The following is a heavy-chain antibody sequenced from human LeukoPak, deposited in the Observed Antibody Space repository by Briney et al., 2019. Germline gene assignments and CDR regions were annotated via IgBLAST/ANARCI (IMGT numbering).Heavy chain of an antibody. CDR3: ARGRRGTLAY. CDR2: MNPNSGNT. J-gene: IGHJ4*02. CDR1: GYTFTIYD. V-gene: IGHV1-8*01. D-gene: IGHD3-16*01. Sequence: ASVTVSCKASGYTFTIYDINWVRQAPGQGLEWMGWMNPNSGNTGYAQKFQGRVTMTRNTSISTAYMELSSLRSEDTAVYYCARGRRGTLAYWGQGTLVTVSS.